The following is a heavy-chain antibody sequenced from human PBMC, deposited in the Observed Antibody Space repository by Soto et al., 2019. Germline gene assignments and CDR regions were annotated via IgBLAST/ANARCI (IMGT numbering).Heavy chain of an antibody. V-gene: IGHV1-3*01. CDR1: GYTFTSYG. D-gene: IGHD3-3*01. CDR2: INAGNGNT. J-gene: IGHJ5*02. Sequence: ASVKVSCKASGYTFTSYGISWVRQAPGQGLEWMGWINAGNGNTKYSQKFQGRVTITRDTSASTAYMELSSLRSEDTAVYYCARDGAPTPYDFWSGYYSNWFDPWGQGTLVTVSS. CDR3: ARDGAPTPYDFWSGYYSNWFDP.